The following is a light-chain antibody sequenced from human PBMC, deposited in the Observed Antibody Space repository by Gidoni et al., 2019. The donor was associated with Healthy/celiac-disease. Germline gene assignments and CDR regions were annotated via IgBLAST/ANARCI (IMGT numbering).Light chain of an antibody. CDR2: AAS. V-gene: IGKV1-39*01. CDR1: QSSSSY. CDR3: QQCYSTPLT. Sequence: IQMTQSPSSLSASVAHRVTITCRASQSSSSYLNWYQQKPGKPPKLLIYAASSLQSGVPSRFSGSGSGTDFTLTISSLQPEDFATYYCQQCYSTPLTFGGGTKVEIK. J-gene: IGKJ4*01.